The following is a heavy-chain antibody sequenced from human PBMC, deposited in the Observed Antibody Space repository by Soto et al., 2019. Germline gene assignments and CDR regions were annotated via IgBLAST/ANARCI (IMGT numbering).Heavy chain of an antibody. D-gene: IGHD2-15*01. J-gene: IGHJ4*02. CDR1: GFTFSSYA. Sequence: EVQLLESGGGLVQPGGSLRLSCAASGFTFSSYAMSWVRQAPGKGLEWVSAISGSGGSTYYADSVKGRFTISRDNSKKTLYLQMNSLRAEDTAVYYCAKSDLYCSGGSCYSLVATLFDYWGQGTLVTVSS. CDR2: ISGSGGST. V-gene: IGHV3-23*01. CDR3: AKSDLYCSGGSCYSLVATLFDY.